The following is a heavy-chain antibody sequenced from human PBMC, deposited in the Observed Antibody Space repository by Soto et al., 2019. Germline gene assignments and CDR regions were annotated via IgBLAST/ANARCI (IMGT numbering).Heavy chain of an antibody. V-gene: IGHV3-48*01. CDR3: ARGMYYYDSSGWAY. D-gene: IGHD3-22*01. J-gene: IGHJ4*02. Sequence: GGSLRLSCAASGFTFSSYSMNWVRQAPGKGLEWVSYISSSSSTIYYADSVKGRFTISRDNAKNSLYLQMNSLRGEDTAVYYCARGMYYYDSSGWAYWGQGTLVTVSS. CDR2: ISSSSSTI. CDR1: GFTFSSYS.